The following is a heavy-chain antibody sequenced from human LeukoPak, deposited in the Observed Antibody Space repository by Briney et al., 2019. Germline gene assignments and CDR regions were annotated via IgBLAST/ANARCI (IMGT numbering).Heavy chain of an antibody. Sequence: PGGSLRLSCAASGFTFDDYAMHWVRQAPGKGLEWVSYISTRSGTVFYADSLKGRFTISRDNAQNSLFLQINSLRDEDTAVYYCARDAKTPLRSTGFDYWGQGTLVTVSS. J-gene: IGHJ4*02. CDR3: ARDAKTPLRSTGFDY. CDR1: GFTFDDYA. CDR2: ISTRSGTV. V-gene: IGHV3-48*02. D-gene: IGHD1-1*01.